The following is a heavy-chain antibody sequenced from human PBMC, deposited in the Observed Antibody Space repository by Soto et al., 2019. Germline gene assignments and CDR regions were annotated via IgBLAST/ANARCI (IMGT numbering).Heavy chain of an antibody. Sequence: QVQLQESGPGLVKPSETLSLTCTVSSDSITNYYWTWIRQSPGKGLEWIGYVHDSGRSNYNPSLKSRVKISVDTSKKHSSVNLISVTAADTALYYCARVGGTRGWHGGQGTLVTVSS. D-gene: IGHD3-16*01. CDR2: VHDSGRS. CDR3: ARVGGTRGWH. V-gene: IGHV4-59*01. CDR1: SDSITNYY. J-gene: IGHJ4*02.